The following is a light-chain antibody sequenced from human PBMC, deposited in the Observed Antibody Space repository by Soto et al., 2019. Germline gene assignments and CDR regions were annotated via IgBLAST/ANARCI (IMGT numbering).Light chain of an antibody. Sequence: QSVLTQPPSVSGAPGQRVTISCTGSSSNIGAGYDVHWYQQLPGTAPKLLIFGNSNRPSGVPDRFSGSKSRTSASLAITGLQDEDEADYYCQSYDSNLLVFGGGTKLTVL. CDR3: QSYDSNLLV. CDR1: SSNIGAGYD. V-gene: IGLV1-40*01. J-gene: IGLJ2*01. CDR2: GNS.